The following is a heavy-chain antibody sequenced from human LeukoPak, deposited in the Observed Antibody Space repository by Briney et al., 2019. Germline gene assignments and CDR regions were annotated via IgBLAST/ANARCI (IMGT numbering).Heavy chain of an antibody. Sequence: ASETLSLTCTVSGGSISSYYWSWIRQPPGKGLEWIGYIYYSGSTNYNPSLKSRVTISVDTSKNQFSLKLSSVTAADTAVYYCATADSSGYYFDYWGQGTLVTVSS. J-gene: IGHJ4*02. V-gene: IGHV4-59*08. CDR3: ATADSSGYYFDY. CDR2: IYYSGST. CDR1: GGSISSYY. D-gene: IGHD3-22*01.